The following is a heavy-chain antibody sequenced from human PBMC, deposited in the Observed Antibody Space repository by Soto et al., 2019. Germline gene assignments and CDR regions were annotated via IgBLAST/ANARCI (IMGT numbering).Heavy chain of an antibody. D-gene: IGHD1-1*01. V-gene: IGHV5-51*01. CDR1: GYTFTNYW. J-gene: IGHJ6*02. CDR3: VRHNWNVYYYYGMDV. CDR2: IFPGDSDT. Sequence: PGESLKISCMAIGYTFTNYWIGWVRQTPGKGLEWMGIIFPGDSDTRYNPSFEGQVTVSADESISTAYLQWNTLKASDTAMYYCVRHNWNVYYYYGMDVWGQGTTVTVSS.